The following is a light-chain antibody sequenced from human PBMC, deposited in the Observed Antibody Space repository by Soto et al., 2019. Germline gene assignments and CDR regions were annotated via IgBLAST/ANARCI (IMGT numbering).Light chain of an antibody. V-gene: IGKV1-39*01. CDR1: QSISSY. J-gene: IGKJ1*01. CDR3: QQYNSYTWT. CDR2: AAS. Sequence: DIQMTQSPSSLSASVGYRVTITCRASQSISSYLNWYQQKPGKAPKILIYAASSLQSGVPSRFSGSGSGTEFTLTISSLQTDDFATYYCQQYNSYTWTFGQGTKVDIK.